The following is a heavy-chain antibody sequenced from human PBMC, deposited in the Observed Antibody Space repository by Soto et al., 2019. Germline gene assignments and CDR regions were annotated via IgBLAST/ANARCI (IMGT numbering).Heavy chain of an antibody. CDR2: IDPSDSYT. CDR3: ARHGPQNWFDP. V-gene: IGHV5-10-1*01. Sequence: QVPGKGLEWMGRIDPSDSYTNYSPSFQGHVTISADKSISTAYLQWSSLKASDTAMYYCARHGPQNWFDPWGQGTLVTVSS. J-gene: IGHJ5*02.